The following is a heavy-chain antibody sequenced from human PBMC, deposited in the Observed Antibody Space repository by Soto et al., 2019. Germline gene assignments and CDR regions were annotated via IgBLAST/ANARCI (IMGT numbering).Heavy chain of an antibody. Sequence: QIQLVQSGTEVRKPGASAKVSCKASGYTFTNNDVCWVRQTPGQGLEWMGWISPYSGKTNYARKFQGRVTMTTDTSTSTAYMKVRSLTSDDTAVYYCAREGLLLLPDYWGQGTLVTVSS. CDR3: AREGLLLLPDY. J-gene: IGHJ4*02. CDR1: GYTFTNND. V-gene: IGHV1-18*01. CDR2: ISPYSGKT. D-gene: IGHD3-22*01.